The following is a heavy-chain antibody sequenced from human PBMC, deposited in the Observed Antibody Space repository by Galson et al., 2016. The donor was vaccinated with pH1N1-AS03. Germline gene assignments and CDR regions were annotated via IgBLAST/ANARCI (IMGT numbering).Heavy chain of an antibody. D-gene: IGHD2-2*01. CDR1: GYTFTSYG. V-gene: IGHV1-18*01. Sequence: SVKVSCKASGYTFTSYGISWVRRAPGQGLEWMGWISAYNGNTNYAQKLQGRVTMTTDTSTSTAYMELRSLRSDDTAVYYCARVQYQLLPSDYWGQGTLVTVSS. CDR2: ISAYNGNT. CDR3: ARVQYQLLPSDY. J-gene: IGHJ4*02.